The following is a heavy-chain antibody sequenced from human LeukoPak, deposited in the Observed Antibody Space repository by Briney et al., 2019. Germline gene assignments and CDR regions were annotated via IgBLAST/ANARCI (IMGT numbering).Heavy chain of an antibody. CDR1: GFTFDDYA. CDR2: ISWNSGSI. D-gene: IGHD3-10*01. J-gene: IGHJ4*02. CDR3: AKDSGAFRFGDAMDV. V-gene: IGHV3-9*01. Sequence: PGGSLRLSCAASGFTFDDYAMHWVRQAPGKGLEWVSGISWNSGSIGYADSVKGRFTISRDNAKNSLYLQMNSLRAEDTALYYCAKDSGAFRFGDAMDVWGQGTLVTVSS.